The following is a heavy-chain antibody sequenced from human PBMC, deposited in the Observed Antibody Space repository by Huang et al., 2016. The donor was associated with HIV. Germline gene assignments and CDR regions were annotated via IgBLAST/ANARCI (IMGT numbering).Heavy chain of an antibody. J-gene: IGHJ6*03. CDR1: GGSFSCYY. V-gene: IGHV4-34*01. Sequence: QVQLQQWGAGLFRPSETLSLTCAVYGGSFSCYYGTWIRQPPGKGLEWIGEINHSESTNYNPSLKSRVTMSVDTSRNQFSLTLTSVTAADTAVYYCARGQGGYYYYYMDVWGKGTTVTVSS. CDR2: INHSEST. CDR3: ARGQGGYYYYYMDV.